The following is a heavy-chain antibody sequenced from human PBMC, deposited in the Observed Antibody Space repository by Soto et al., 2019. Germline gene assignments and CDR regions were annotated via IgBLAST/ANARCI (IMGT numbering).Heavy chain of an antibody. CDR1: GGTFSSYA. V-gene: IGHV1-69*01. CDR2: IIPIFGTA. CDR3: ASLVRTAEFNWFDP. Sequence: QVQLVQSGAEVKKPGSSVKVSCKASGGTFSSYAISWVRQAPGQGLAWMGGIIPIFGTANYAQKFQGRVTITADESSRTAYMELSSLRSEDTAVYYCASLVRTAEFNWFDPWGQGTLVTVSS. J-gene: IGHJ5*02. D-gene: IGHD2-2*01.